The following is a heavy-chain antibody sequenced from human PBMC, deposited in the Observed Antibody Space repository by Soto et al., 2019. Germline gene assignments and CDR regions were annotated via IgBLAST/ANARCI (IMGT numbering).Heavy chain of an antibody. CDR3: AKGGGLSTMVRGVIVGCGMDV. J-gene: IGHJ6*02. CDR2: ISGSSSYI. D-gene: IGHD3-10*01. V-gene: IGHV3-21*01. CDR1: GFTFSSYA. Sequence: GGSLRLSCAASGFTFSSYAMSWVRQAPGKGLEWVSAISGSSSYIYYADSVKGRFTISRDNAKNSLYLQMNSLRAEDTAVYYCAKGGGLSTMVRGVIVGCGMDVWGQGTTVTVSS.